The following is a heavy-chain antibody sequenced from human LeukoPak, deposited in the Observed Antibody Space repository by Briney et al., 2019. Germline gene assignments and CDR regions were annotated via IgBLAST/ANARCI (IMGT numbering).Heavy chain of an antibody. CDR3: ARDPGGKRNYYYYMDV. CDR2: INPNSGGT. V-gene: IGHV1-2*02. J-gene: IGHJ6*03. D-gene: IGHD1-26*01. Sequence: ASVKVSCKASGYTFTGYYMHWVRQAPGQGLEWMGWINPNSGGTNYAQKFQGRVTMTRDTSISTAYMELSRLRSDDTAVYYCARDPGGKRNYYYYMDVWGKGTTVTVSS. CDR1: GYTFTGYY.